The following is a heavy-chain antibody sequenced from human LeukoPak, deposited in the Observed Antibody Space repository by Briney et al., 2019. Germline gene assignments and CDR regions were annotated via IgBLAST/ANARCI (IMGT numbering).Heavy chain of an antibody. Sequence: PGGSLRLSCAAPGFTFSSHWMHWVRQAPGKGLVWVSRINSDGSSTSYADSVKGRFTISRDNAKNSLYLQMNSLRAEDTAVYYCARGAHYYYDSSGYSYGDDYWGQGTLVTVSS. CDR1: GFTFSSHW. J-gene: IGHJ4*02. D-gene: IGHD3-22*01. CDR3: ARGAHYYYDSSGYSYGDDY. CDR2: INSDGSST. V-gene: IGHV3-74*01.